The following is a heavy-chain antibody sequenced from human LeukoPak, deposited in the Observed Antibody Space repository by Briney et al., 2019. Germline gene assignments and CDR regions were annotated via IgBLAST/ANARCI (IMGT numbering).Heavy chain of an antibody. Sequence: GGSLRLACAVYGFTFSSYEMNWVRQAPGKGLEWVSYISSSGSTIYYADSVKGRFTISRDNAKNSLYLQMNSLRAEDTAVYYCARGPGYFDYWGQGTLVTVSS. V-gene: IGHV3-48*03. D-gene: IGHD2-2*01. J-gene: IGHJ4*02. CDR3: ARGPGYFDY. CDR1: GFTFSSYE. CDR2: ISSSGSTI.